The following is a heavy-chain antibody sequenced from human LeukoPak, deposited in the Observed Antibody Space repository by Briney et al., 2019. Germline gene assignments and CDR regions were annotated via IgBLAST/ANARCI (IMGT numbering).Heavy chain of an antibody. CDR2: ISASGGDT. J-gene: IGHJ4*02. CDR1: GFTFINYA. CDR3: AKGGGGWNDQGLY. V-gene: IGHV3-23*01. Sequence: PGGSLRLSCAASGFTFINYAMTWVRQAPGKGLEWVSSISASGGDTYYADSVKGRFTISRDNSRNSLYLQVNSLRADDTAVYYWAKGGGGWNDQGLYWGQGILVAVSS. D-gene: IGHD1-1*01.